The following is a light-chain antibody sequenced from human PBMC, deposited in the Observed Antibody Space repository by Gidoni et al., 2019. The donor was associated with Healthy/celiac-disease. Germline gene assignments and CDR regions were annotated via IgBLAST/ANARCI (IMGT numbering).Light chain of an antibody. Sequence: QSALTQPASVSGSPGQSITISCTGTSSDVGGYNYVSWYPQHPAKAPNLMFYDVSNRPSGVSNRFSGSKSGNTASLTISWLPAEDEADYYCSSYTSSSTLVFGGGTKLTVL. CDR2: DVS. CDR1: SSDVGGYNY. V-gene: IGLV2-14*03. J-gene: IGLJ2*01. CDR3: SSYTSSSTLV.